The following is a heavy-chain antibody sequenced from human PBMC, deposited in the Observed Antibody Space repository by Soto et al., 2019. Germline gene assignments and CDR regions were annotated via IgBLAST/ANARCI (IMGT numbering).Heavy chain of an antibody. Sequence: QVQLQESGPRLVRPSETLYLTCAVSGASISSGTWWSWVRQAPGKGLEWIGQIDYSGTTNYNPSLKSRVTISFDKSNSQFFLKMSFVTAADTAIYYCAKHGGFNQYYWGQGNLITVSS. CDR2: IDYSGTT. D-gene: IGHD6-25*01. V-gene: IGHV4-4*02. CDR1: GASISSGTW. J-gene: IGHJ4*02. CDR3: AKHGGFNQYY.